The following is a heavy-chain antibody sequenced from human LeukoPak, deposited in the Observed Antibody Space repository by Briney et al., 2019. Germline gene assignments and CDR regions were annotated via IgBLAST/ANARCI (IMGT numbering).Heavy chain of an antibody. CDR2: IYYSGST. CDR3: ARESGSVYYYYGMDV. V-gene: IGHV4-59*01. D-gene: IGHD3-3*01. Sequence: SETLSLTCTVSGGSISSYYWSWIRQPPGKGLEWIGHIYYSGSTNYNPSLKSRVTISVDTSKNQFSLKLSSVTAADTAVYYCARESGSVYYYYGMDVWGQGTTVTVSS. J-gene: IGHJ6*02. CDR1: GGSISSYY.